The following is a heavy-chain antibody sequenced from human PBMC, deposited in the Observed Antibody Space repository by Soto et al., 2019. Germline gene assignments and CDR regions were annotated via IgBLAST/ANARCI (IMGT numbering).Heavy chain of an antibody. CDR3: PRAGNPNYY. CDR2: IYSGGST. V-gene: IGHV3-53*04. J-gene: IGHJ4*02. D-gene: IGHD4-4*01. CDR1: GFTVSRNY. Sequence: EVQLEESGGGLVQPGGSLRLSCVVSGFTVSRNYMSWVRQAPGKGLEWVSVIYSGGSTYYADSVKGRFTISRHNSKNTLYLQMNSLRAEDTAVYYCPRAGNPNYYWGQGTLVTVSS.